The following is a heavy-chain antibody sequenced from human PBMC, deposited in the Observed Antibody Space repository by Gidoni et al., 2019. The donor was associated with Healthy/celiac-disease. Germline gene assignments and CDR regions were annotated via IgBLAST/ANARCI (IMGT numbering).Heavy chain of an antibody. CDR2: ISYDGSNK. J-gene: IGHJ2*01. V-gene: IGHV3-30-3*01. CDR1: GFTFSSYA. CDR3: ARDGTVRPVFYWYFDL. Sequence: QVQLVESGGGVVQPGRSLRLSCAASGFTFSSYAMHWVPQAPGKGLEWVAVISYDGSNKYYADSVKGRFTISRDNSKNTLYLQMNSLRAEDTAVYYCARDGTVRPVFYWYFDLWGRGTLVTVSS. D-gene: IGHD1-1*01.